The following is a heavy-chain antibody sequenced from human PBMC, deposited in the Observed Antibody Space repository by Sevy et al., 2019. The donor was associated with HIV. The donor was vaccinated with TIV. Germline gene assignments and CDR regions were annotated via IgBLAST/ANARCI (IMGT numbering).Heavy chain of an antibody. CDR1: GFLFGDYA. J-gene: IGHJ4*02. CDR2: IRRKAYGGTT. D-gene: IGHD3-3*01. CDR3: ARGGSMTILSPWDY. Sequence: GGSLRLSCTASGFLFGDYALSWVRQAPGKGLEWVGFIRRKAYGGTTQYAASVNGRFSISRYDSKSIAYLQMNSLKTEDTAVYYCARGGSMTILSPWDYWGQGTLVTVSS. V-gene: IGHV3-49*04.